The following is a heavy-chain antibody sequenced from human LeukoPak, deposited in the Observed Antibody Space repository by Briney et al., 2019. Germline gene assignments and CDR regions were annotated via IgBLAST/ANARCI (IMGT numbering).Heavy chain of an antibody. Sequence: ASVKVSCKASGYTFTGYYMYWVRQAPGQGLEWMGWINPNSGGTNYAQKFQGRVTMTRDTSISTAYMELSRRRSDDTAVYYCARGRLRLGELSFDYWGQGTLVAVSS. CDR2: INPNSGGT. D-gene: IGHD3-16*02. J-gene: IGHJ4*02. V-gene: IGHV1-2*02. CDR1: GYTFTGYY. CDR3: ARGRLRLGELSFDY.